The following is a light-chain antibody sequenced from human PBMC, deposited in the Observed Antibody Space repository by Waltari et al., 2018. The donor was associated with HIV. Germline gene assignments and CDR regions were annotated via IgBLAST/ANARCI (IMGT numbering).Light chain of an antibody. J-gene: IGKJ3*01. CDR1: QSVSSSY. Sequence: DIVLTQSPGTLSLSPGERATLSCRASQSVSSSYLAWYQQKPGQAPRILIDGASSRATGSPDRFGVSGSGTDFTLTISRREPEDYAVYYCQQYGSSPVTFGPGTKVDIK. CDR2: GAS. CDR3: QQYGSSPVT. V-gene: IGKV3-20*01.